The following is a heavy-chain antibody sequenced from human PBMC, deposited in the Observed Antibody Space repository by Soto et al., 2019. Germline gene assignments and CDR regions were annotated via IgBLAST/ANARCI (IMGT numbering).Heavy chain of an antibody. CDR1: GGSFSGYY. Sequence: PSETLSLTCAVYGGSFSGYYWSWIRQPPGKGLEWIGEINHRGSTNYNPSLKSRVTISVDTSKNQFSLKLSSVTASNTAVYYCARGNSPRRRSRCAFDIWGQGTMVTVSS. V-gene: IGHV4-34*01. CDR2: INHRGST. D-gene: IGHD2-15*01. J-gene: IGHJ3*02. CDR3: ARGNSPRRRSRCAFDI.